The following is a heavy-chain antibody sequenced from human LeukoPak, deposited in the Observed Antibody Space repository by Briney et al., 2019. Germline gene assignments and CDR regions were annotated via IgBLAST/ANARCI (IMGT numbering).Heavy chain of an antibody. CDR2: IVVGSGNT. CDR1: GFTFTSSA. J-gene: IGHJ6*02. Sequence: GASVKVSCKASGFTFTSSAVQWVRQARGQRLEWIGWIVVGSGNTNYARKFQERVTITRDMSTSTAYMELRSLRSDDTAVYYCARDGETLHSPYDFWSGYYYGMDVWGQGTTVTVSS. V-gene: IGHV1-58*01. CDR3: ARDGETLHSPYDFWSGYYYGMDV. D-gene: IGHD3-3*01.